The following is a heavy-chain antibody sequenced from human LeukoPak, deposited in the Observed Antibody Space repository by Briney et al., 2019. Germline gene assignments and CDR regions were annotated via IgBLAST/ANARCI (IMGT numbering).Heavy chain of an antibody. Sequence: GASVKVSCKASGYTFTSYDINWVRQATGQGLEWMGWMNPNSGNTGYAQKLQGRVTITRNTSISTAYMELSSLRSEDTAVYYCARAAGNSAYAFDIWGQGTMVTVSS. CDR2: MNPNSGNT. CDR3: ARAAGNSAYAFDI. CDR1: GYTFTSYD. J-gene: IGHJ3*02. V-gene: IGHV1-8*03. D-gene: IGHD4-23*01.